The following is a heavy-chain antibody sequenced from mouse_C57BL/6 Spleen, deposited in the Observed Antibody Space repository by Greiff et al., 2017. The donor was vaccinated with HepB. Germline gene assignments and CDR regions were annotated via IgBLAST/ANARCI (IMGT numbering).Heavy chain of an antibody. CDR2: IDPSDSYT. CDR1: GYTFTSYW. J-gene: IGHJ3*01. V-gene: IGHV1-69*01. Sequence: QVQLKQPGAELVMPGASVKLSCKASGYTFTSYWMHWVKQRPGQGLEWIGEIDPSDSYTNYNQKFKGKSTLTVDKSSSTAYMQLSSLTSEDSAVYYCARGAYYYGSSYAWFAYWGQGTLVTVSA. CDR3: ARGAYYYGSSYAWFAY. D-gene: IGHD1-1*01.